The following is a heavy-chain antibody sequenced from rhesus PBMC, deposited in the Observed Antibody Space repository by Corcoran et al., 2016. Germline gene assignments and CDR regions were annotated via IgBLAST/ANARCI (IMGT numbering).Heavy chain of an antibody. CDR1: GGSISSSY. J-gene: IGHJ4*01. V-gene: IGHV4-169*02. D-gene: IGHD4-29*01. CDR3: ASSPTVAGDY. CDR2: IYGSGSST. Sequence: QLQLQESGPGLVKPSETLSVTCAVSGGSISSSYWSWIRQAPGKGLEWIGYIYGSGSSTNYNPSLKSRVTLSVDTSKNQLSLKLSSVTAADPAVYYCASSPTVAGDYWGQGVLVTVSS.